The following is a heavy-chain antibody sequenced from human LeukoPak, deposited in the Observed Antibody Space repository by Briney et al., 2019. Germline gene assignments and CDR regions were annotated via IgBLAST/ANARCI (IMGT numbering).Heavy chain of an antibody. J-gene: IGHJ4*02. CDR2: ISYIGST. Sequence: SETLSLTCTVSGGSISSFYWSWIRQPPGKGLEWIGYISYIGSTNYNPSLKSRVTISVDTSKNQFSLKLSSVTAADTAVYYCARHGNHVGGIQLWLSLDYWGQGTLVTVSS. D-gene: IGHD5-18*01. CDR1: GGSISSFY. CDR3: ARHGNHVGGIQLWLSLDY. V-gene: IGHV4-59*08.